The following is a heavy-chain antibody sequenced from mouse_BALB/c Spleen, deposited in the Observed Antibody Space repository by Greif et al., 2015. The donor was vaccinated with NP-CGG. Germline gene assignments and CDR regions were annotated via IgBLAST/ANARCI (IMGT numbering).Heavy chain of an antibody. D-gene: IGHD2-4*01. CDR3: VRGYYDYDWFAY. Sequence: ESGAELVKPGASVKLSCNASGYTFTSYWMHWVKQRPGQGLEWIGEINPSNGRTNYNEKFKSKATLTVDKSSSTAYMQLSSLTSEDSAVYFCVRGYYDYDWFAYWGQGTLVTVSA. CDR1: GYTFTSYW. CDR2: INPSNGRT. V-gene: IGHV1S81*02. J-gene: IGHJ3*01.